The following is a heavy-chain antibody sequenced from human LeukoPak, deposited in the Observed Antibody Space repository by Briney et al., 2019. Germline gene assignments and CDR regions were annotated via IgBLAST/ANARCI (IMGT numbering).Heavy chain of an antibody. CDR2: IYASGST. CDR1: GGSISSGSYY. J-gene: IGHJ3*02. V-gene: IGHV4-61*02. Sequence: PSETLSLTCTVSGGSISSGSYYWSWIRQPAGKGLEWIVRIYASGSTDYNPSLKSRVTISVDTSKKQFSLKLTPVTAADTAVYYCSRVSNNDSSGYYYVGPDAFDIWGQGTMVTVSS. CDR3: SRVSNNDSSGYYYVGPDAFDI. D-gene: IGHD3-22*01.